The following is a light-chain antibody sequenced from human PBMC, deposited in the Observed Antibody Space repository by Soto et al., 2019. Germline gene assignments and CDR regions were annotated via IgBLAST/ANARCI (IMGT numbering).Light chain of an antibody. Sequence: QSALTQPASVSGSPGQSITISCTGTSSDVGSYNLVSWYQQHPGKAPKLMIYEGSKRPSGVSNRFSGSKSGNTASLTISGLQAEDEAEYYCGSYSGSSTHVVFGGGTKRTVL. CDR3: GSYSGSSTHVV. CDR1: SSDVGSYNL. J-gene: IGLJ2*01. CDR2: EGS. V-gene: IGLV2-23*01.